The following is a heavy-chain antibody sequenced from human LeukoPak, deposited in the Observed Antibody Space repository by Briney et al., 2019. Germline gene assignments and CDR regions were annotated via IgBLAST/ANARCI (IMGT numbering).Heavy chain of an antibody. CDR3: ARDHSSGWSARGFDY. Sequence: GGSLRLSCAASGFTFSTYWMHWVRHAPGKGLVWVSRTNDDGSSTSYADSVKGRFTISRDKAKNTLYLQMNSLRAEDTALYYCARDHSSGWSARGFDYWGQGTLVTVSS. V-gene: IGHV3-74*01. J-gene: IGHJ4*02. CDR2: TNDDGSST. D-gene: IGHD6-19*01. CDR1: GFTFSTYW.